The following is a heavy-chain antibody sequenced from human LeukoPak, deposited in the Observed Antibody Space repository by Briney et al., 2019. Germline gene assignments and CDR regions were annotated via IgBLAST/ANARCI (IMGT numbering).Heavy chain of an antibody. CDR2: IRGSGDYI. CDR3: AKASAGTCSGARCYYFDS. J-gene: IGHJ4*02. Sequence: PGGSLRLSCAASGFTFSSHAMNWVRQAPGKGLEWVSVIRGSGDYIYYADSVKGRFTISRDNSKNTVYLQMNSLRAEDTAVYYCAKASAGTCSGARCYYFDSWGQGTPVTVSS. V-gene: IGHV3-23*01. CDR1: GFTFSSHA. D-gene: IGHD2-15*01.